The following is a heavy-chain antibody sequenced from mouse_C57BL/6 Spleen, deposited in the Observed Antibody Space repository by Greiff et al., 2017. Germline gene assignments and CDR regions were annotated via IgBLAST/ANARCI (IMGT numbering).Heavy chain of an antibody. CDR3: TRGESWYFDV. Sequence: EVQLQQSGAELVRPGASVKLSCTASGFNIKDDYMHWVKQRPEQGLEWIGWIDPENGDTEYASKFQGKATITADTSSNTAYLQLSSLTSEDTAVYYCTRGESWYFDVWGTGTTVTVSS. J-gene: IGHJ1*03. CDR2: IDPENGDT. CDR1: GFNIKDDY. V-gene: IGHV14-4*01.